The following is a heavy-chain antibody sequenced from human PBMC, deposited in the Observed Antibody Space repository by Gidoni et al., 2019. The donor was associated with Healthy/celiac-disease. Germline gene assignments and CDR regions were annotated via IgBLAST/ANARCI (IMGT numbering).Heavy chain of an antibody. V-gene: IGHV4-61*01. Sequence: QVQLQESGPGLVKPSETLSLHCTVSGGSVSSGSYYWSWIRQPPGKGLEWIGYIYYSGSTNYNPSLKSRVTISVDTSKNQFSLKLSSVTAADTAVYYCARGALGYSSSSLYHYGMDVWGQGTTVTVSS. J-gene: IGHJ6*02. CDR3: ARGALGYSSSSLYHYGMDV. CDR1: GGSVSSGSYY. CDR2: IYYSGST. D-gene: IGHD6-6*01.